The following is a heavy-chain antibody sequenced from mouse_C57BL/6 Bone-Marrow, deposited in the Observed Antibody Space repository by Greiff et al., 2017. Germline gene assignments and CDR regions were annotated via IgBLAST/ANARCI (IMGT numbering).Heavy chain of an antibody. CDR3: AEGMDY. J-gene: IGHJ4*01. CDR1: GYTFTSYW. V-gene: IGHV1-55*01. CDR2: IYPGSGST. Sequence: VQLQQPGAELVKPGASVTMSCKASGYTFTSYWITWVKQRPGHGLEWIGDIYPGSGSTHYNQQFKSKATLTVDTSSSTAYMQLSSLTSDDSAVYYCAEGMDYWGQGTSVTVSA.